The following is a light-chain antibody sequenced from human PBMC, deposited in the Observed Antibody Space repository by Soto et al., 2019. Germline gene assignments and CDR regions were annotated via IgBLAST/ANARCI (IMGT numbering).Light chain of an antibody. V-gene: IGKV1-17*01. Sequence: DIQMTQSPSSLSASVGDRVTITCRASQSIRNDLGWYQQKSGKAPRRLIYAASTLQTGVPSRFSGSGSGRAFTLTISGLQPEDFATYYCLHQNSYLALSFGGGTKVE. CDR1: QSIRND. J-gene: IGKJ4*01. CDR3: LHQNSYLALS. CDR2: AAS.